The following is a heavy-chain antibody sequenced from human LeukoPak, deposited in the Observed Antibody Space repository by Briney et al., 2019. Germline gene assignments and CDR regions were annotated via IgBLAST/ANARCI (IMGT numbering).Heavy chain of an antibody. CDR2: ISYDGSNK. Sequence: GGSLRLSCAASGFTFSSYCMHWVRQAPGKGLEWVAVISYDGSNKYYADSVKGRFTISRDNSKNTLYLQMQSLRAEDKAVYYCAKDLGYSYGYVADYWGQGTLVTVSS. D-gene: IGHD5-18*01. CDR1: GFTFSSYC. CDR3: AKDLGYSYGYVADY. V-gene: IGHV3-30*18. J-gene: IGHJ4*02.